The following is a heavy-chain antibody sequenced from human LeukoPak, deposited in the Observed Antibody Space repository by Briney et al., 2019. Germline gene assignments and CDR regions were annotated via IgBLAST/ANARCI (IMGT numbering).Heavy chain of an antibody. Sequence: VKVSCKASGYTFTSYGISWVRQAPGQGLEWMGWISGYNGDTKYAHNFQGRVTMTIDTSTSTAYMELRSLRSDNTAVYYCGVSGYDSLLNYWGQGTLVTVSS. V-gene: IGHV1-18*04. CDR2: ISGYNGDT. CDR3: GVSGYDSLLNY. J-gene: IGHJ4*02. CDR1: GYTFTSYG. D-gene: IGHD5-12*01.